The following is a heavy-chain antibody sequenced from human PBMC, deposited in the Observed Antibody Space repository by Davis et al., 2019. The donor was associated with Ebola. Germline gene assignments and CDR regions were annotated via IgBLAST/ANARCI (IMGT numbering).Heavy chain of an antibody. Sequence: GESLKISCVASGFTFSGYATHWVRQAPGKGLEWVAFISYDGSSKYYADSVKGRFTISRDNSKSTLYLQMNSLRAEDTAVYYCARDEDSKNAFDIWGQGTMVTVSS. CDR3: ARDEDSKNAFDI. CDR1: GFTFSGYA. V-gene: IGHV3-30-3*01. CDR2: ISYDGSSK. J-gene: IGHJ3*02. D-gene: IGHD2-15*01.